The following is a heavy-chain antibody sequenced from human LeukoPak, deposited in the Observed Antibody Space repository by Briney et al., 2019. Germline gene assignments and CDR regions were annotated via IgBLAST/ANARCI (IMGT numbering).Heavy chain of an antibody. V-gene: IGHV3-23*01. Sequence: PGGSLRLSCAASGFTFSSYAMSWVRQAPGKGLEWVLAISGSGGTTYCADSVKGRFTISRDNSKNTLYLQMNSLRAEDTAVYYCAKDPGPYYYDSSGSHFDYWGQGTLVTVSS. CDR3: AKDPGPYYYDSSGSHFDY. J-gene: IGHJ4*02. D-gene: IGHD3-22*01. CDR1: GFTFSSYA. CDR2: ISGSGGTT.